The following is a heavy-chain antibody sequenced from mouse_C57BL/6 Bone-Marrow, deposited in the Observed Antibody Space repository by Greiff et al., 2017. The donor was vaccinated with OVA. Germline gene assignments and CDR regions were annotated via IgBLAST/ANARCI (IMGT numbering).Heavy chain of an antibody. V-gene: IGHV1-47*01. J-gene: IGHJ1*03. Sequence: VQVVESGAELVKPGASVKMSCKASGYTFTTYPIEWMKQNHGKSLEWIGNFHPYNDDTKYNEKFKGKATLTVEKSSSTVYLELSRLTSDDSAVYYCARGGLRRSWYFDVWGTGTTVTVSS. CDR1: GYTFTTYP. CDR2: FHPYNDDT. D-gene: IGHD2-4*01. CDR3: ARGGLRRSWYFDV.